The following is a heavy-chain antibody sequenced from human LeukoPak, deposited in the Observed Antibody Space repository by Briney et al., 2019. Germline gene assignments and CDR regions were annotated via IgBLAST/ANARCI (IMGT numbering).Heavy chain of an antibody. CDR3: AKARAGTYGEFFDF. J-gene: IGHJ4*02. CDR2: KSYHGSDK. V-gene: IGHV3-30*01. D-gene: IGHD3-10*01. CDR1: GVPSRVYN. Sequence: QPGRSLRLSCPSSGVPSRVYNMNGAGPAPRKGLEWLGVKSYHGSDKYYANSVKGRFAISRDNPKTTLYLEMISLRPEVTAIYCCAKARAGTYGEFFDFWGQGTLVSVSS.